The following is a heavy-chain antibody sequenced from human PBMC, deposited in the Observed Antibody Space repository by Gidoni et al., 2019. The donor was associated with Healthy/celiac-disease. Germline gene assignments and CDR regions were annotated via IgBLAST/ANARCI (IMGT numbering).Heavy chain of an antibody. CDR1: GGTFISYA. D-gene: IGHD6-6*01. V-gene: IGHV1-69*01. CDR2: IIPIFGTA. Sequence: QVQLVQSGAEVKKPGSSVQVACQASGGTFISYAISWVRQAPGQGLEWMGGIIPIFGTANYAQKFQGRVTITADESTSTAYMELSSLRSEDTAVYYCAVYAARSNYYYYGMDVWGQGTTVTVSS. CDR3: AVYAARSNYYYYGMDV. J-gene: IGHJ6*02.